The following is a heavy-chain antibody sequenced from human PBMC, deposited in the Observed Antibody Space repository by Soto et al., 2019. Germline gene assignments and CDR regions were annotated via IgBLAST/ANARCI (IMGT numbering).Heavy chain of an antibody. D-gene: IGHD4-17*01. CDR1: GYTLTEFS. V-gene: IGHV1-24*01. CDR2: FDPEDGET. CDR3: ATGLPVTIGRFDY. J-gene: IGHJ4*02. Sequence: ASVKVSCKVSGYTLTEFSMHWVRQAPGKGLEWMGGFDPEDGETIYAQKFQGRVTMTEDTSTDTAYMELSSLRSEDTAVYYCATGLPVTIGRFDYWGQGTLVTVSS.